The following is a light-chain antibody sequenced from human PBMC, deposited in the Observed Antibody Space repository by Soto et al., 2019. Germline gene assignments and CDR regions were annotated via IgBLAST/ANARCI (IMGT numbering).Light chain of an antibody. CDR1: QSVSSY. Sequence: EIVLTQSPATLSLSPGERATLSCRASQSVSSYLAWYQHKPGQAPRLLIYDASSRATGIPARFSGSGSGTDFTLTISSLEPEDFVVYYCQQRSNSFTFGPGTKVDIK. CDR3: QQRSNSFT. CDR2: DAS. V-gene: IGKV3-11*01. J-gene: IGKJ3*01.